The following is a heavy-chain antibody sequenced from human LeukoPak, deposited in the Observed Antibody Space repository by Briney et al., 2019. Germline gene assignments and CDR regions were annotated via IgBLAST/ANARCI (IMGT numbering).Heavy chain of an antibody. Sequence: SETLSLTCTVSGVSISSYYWSWIRQPPGKGLEWIGYIYYSGSTNYNPSLKSRVTISVDTSKNQFSLKLSPVTAADTAVYYCARGGNYYDSSGYYPDDAFDIWGQGTMVTVSS. V-gene: IGHV4-59*01. CDR1: GVSISSYY. CDR2: IYYSGST. J-gene: IGHJ3*02. CDR3: ARGGNYYDSSGYYPDDAFDI. D-gene: IGHD3-22*01.